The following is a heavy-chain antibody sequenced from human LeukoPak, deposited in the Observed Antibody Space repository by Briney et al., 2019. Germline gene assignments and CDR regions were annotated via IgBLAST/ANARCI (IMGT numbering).Heavy chain of an antibody. V-gene: IGHV5-51*01. D-gene: IGHD2/OR15-2a*01. CDR3: ARPDYFASHD. J-gene: IGHJ4*02. CDR1: GYNFPKSW. CDR2: VYPDDSRT. Sequence: GESLKISSKASGYNFPKSWIGWVRPMPGKGLEWMAIVYPDDSRTNYSPSFQGQVTISADKSINTAYLQWSSLRASDTAMYYCARPDYFASHDWGQGTLVTVSS.